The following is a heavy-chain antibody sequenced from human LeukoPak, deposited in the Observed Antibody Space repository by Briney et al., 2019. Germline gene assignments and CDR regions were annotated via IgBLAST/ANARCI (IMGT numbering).Heavy chain of an antibody. Sequence: PGGSLRLSCVASGFTFDNYGMSWVRQAPGKGLEWVSGINWNGGSKGYADSVKGRFTMSRDNAKNSLYLKMSSLRAEDTALYYCARDRYGSGSYSQGGMDVWGQGTTVTVSS. J-gene: IGHJ6*02. CDR3: ARDRYGSGSYSQGGMDV. CDR1: GFTFDNYG. D-gene: IGHD3-10*01. V-gene: IGHV3-20*04. CDR2: INWNGGSK.